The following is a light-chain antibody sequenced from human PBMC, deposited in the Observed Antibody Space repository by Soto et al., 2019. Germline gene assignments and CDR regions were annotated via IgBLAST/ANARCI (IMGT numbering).Light chain of an antibody. V-gene: IGLV2-8*01. CDR2: EVS. J-gene: IGLJ2*01. Sequence: QSALTQPPSASGSPGQSVTISCTGTSNDVGDYNYVSWYQQYPGKSPKLMIYEVSKLPSGVPDRFSGSKSGNTASLTVSGLQAEDDADYYCSSYGGSNNLVFGGGTKLTVL. CDR1: SNDVGDYNY. CDR3: SSYGGSNNLV.